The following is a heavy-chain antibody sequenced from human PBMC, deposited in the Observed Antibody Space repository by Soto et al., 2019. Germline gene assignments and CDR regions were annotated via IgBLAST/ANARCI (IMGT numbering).Heavy chain of an antibody. Sequence: QVHLVQSGTEVKKPGSSVKVSCKASGGTFSSSGFSWVRQAPGQGLEWMGMIVPSLDTTNYAQKFQARVTITADAVTSTDYMELRSLRAEDTAVYYCARWPQPRYTAGPYDVDVWGQGTRVIVSS. CDR3: ARWPQPRYTAGPYDVDV. CDR1: GGTFSSSG. D-gene: IGHD2-8*02. V-gene: IGHV1-69*11. J-gene: IGHJ6*02. CDR2: IVPSLDTT.